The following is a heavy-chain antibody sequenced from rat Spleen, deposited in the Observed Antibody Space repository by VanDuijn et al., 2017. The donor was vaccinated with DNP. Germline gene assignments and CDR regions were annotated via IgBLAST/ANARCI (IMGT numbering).Heavy chain of an antibody. CDR2: IKTDGGST. CDR1: GFIFSNYW. Sequence: EVQLVETGGGLVQPGRSLKLSCVASGFIFSNYWMYWIRQAPGKGLEWVASIKTDGGSTYYLDSVKGRFTISRDNAKSSLYLQMNSLKSEDTATYYCARHRYDGSSMDAWGQGTSVTVSS. V-gene: IGHV5-58*01. D-gene: IGHD1-12*02. CDR3: ARHRYDGSSMDA. J-gene: IGHJ4*01.